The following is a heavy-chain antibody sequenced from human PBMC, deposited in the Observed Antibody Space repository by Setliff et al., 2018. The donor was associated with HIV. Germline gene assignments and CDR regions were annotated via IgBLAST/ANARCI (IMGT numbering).Heavy chain of an antibody. D-gene: IGHD2-8*02. V-gene: IGHV4-61*02. CDR2: IYSSGAT. CDR3: ARRGMWSYETGGNPTATFDY. Sequence: PSETLSLTCSVSGGSMSRGSVFWSWLRQPAGKGLEWVGTIYSSGATHYNPSLKSRVVISVDPSKNQFSLKLTSVTAADTAVYYCARRGMWSYETGGNPTATFDYWGQGVLVTVSS. J-gene: IGHJ4*02. CDR1: GGSMSRGSVF.